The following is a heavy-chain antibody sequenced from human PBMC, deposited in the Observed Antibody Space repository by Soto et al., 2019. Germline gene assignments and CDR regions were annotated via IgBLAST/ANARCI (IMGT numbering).Heavy chain of an antibody. V-gene: IGHV3-23*01. J-gene: IGHJ5*02. CDR2: IDGSGGIT. CDR3: VKNSGWFNT. CDR1: GFTFGTTD. D-gene: IGHD3-10*01. Sequence: QLLQSGGGLVQPGGSLTLSCAASGFTFGTTDMSWVRQAPGEGREWVSTIDGSGGITYYADSVKGRFTISRDNSRNTVHLQMNSLRGDDTALYYCVKNSGWFNTWGQGALVTVSS.